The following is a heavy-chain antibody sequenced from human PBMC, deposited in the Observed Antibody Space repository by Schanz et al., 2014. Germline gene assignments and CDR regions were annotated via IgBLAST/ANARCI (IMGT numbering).Heavy chain of an antibody. D-gene: IGHD3-10*01. CDR2: INQDGYDK. J-gene: IGHJ3*01. CDR1: EFTFNTYC. Sequence: EVRLVESGGGLVEPGGSLRLSCAASEFTFNTYCMSWVRQAPGKGLEWVASINQDGYDKHYVDSVEGRFTISRDNAKKSLYLQMNTLRAEDTAIYYCARVEGSSGSASSYRALNVWGQGTTVTVSS. V-gene: IGHV3-7*01. CDR3: ARVEGSSGSASSYRALNV.